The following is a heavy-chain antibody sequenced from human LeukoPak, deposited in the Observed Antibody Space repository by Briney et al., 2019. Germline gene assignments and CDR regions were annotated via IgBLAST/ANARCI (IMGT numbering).Heavy chain of an antibody. J-gene: IGHJ4*02. CDR3: AKENLVNPDY. CDR2: ISYDGSNK. CDR1: GFTFSSYG. D-gene: IGHD4-23*01. V-gene: IGHV3-30*18. Sequence: GGSLRLSCAASGFTFSSYGMHWVRQAPGKGLEWVAVISYDGSNKYYADSVKGRFTISRDNSKNTLYLQMNSLRAEDTAVYYCAKENLVNPDYWGQGTLVTVSS.